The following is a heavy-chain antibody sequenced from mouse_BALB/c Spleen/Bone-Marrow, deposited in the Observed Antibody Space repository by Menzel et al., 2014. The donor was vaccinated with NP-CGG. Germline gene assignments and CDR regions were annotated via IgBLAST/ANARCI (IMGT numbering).Heavy chain of an antibody. D-gene: IGHD1-1*01. CDR3: ARDTNYGSFYWYFDV. J-gene: IGHJ1*01. Sequence: EVKLEESGGGLVQPGGSLRLSCATSGFTFTDYYMSWVRQPPGKALEWLGFIRNKANGYTTEYSASVKGRFTISRDNSQSILYLQMNTLRAEDSATYYCARDTNYGSFYWYFDVWGAGTTVTVSS. CDR2: IRNKANGYTT. CDR1: GFTFTDYY. V-gene: IGHV7-3*02.